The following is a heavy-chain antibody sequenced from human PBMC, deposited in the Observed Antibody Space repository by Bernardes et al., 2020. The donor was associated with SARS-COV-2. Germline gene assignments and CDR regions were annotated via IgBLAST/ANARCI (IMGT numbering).Heavy chain of an antibody. V-gene: IGHV1-18*01. D-gene: IGHD6-13*01. CDR2: VSAYNGET. CDR1: GYTFTNYG. J-gene: IGHJ6*02. Sequence: ASVKVSCKASGYTFTNYGISWVRQAPGQGLEWMGWVSAYNGETSYTQKYQGRVTMTTDKFTGTAFMELRSLRSDDTSVYYCARETRIAAAGGIAEGYYFGMDVWGQGTTVTV. CDR3: ARETRIAAAGGIAEGYYFGMDV.